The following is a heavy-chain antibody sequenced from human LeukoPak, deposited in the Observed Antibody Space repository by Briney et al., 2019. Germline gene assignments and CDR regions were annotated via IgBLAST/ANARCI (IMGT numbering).Heavy chain of an antibody. J-gene: IGHJ4*02. Sequence: GGSLRRYCAASGFTFSSYAMHWVRQAPGKGLVYVSAISNGGGSTHYANSVKGRFTISRANSKNTLYLQMCSLRAVDMAVYHGARPYYDIWSAYVYWGQGTLVTVSS. V-gene: IGHV3-64*01. CDR2: ISNGGGST. CDR3: ARPYYDIWSAYVY. CDR1: GFTFSSYA. D-gene: IGHD3-3*01.